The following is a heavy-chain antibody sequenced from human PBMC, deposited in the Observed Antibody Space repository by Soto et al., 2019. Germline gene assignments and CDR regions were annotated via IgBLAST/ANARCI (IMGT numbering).Heavy chain of an antibody. J-gene: IGHJ6*02. D-gene: IGHD5-18*01. V-gene: IGHV3-30*18. CDR1: PFAFSSYV. Sequence: PGGSLRRSCSASPFAFSSYVMHWVRQAPGKGLEWVAVISYDGSIKYYADSVSGRFTISRDNSKNTLYLQMNSLRAEDTAVYYCANSEYSRYKNIDVWGQGTTVTVSS. CDR2: ISYDGSIK. CDR3: ANSEYSRYKNIDV.